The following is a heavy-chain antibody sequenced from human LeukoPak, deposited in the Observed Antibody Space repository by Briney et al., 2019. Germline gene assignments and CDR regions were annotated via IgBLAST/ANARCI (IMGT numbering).Heavy chain of an antibody. D-gene: IGHD4-17*01. V-gene: IGHV3-23*01. J-gene: IGHJ4*02. CDR3: AKGEYGDYGFDY. CDR1: GFTFSSYA. CDR2: ISGSGGST. Sequence: GGSLRLSCAASGFTFSSYAMSWVRQTPGKGLEWVSAISGSGGSTYYADSVKGRFTISRDNSKNTLYLQMNSLRAEDTAVYYCAKGEYGDYGFDYWGQGTLVTVSS.